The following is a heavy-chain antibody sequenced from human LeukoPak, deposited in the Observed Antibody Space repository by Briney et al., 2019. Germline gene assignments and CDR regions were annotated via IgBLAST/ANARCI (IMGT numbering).Heavy chain of an antibody. D-gene: IGHD1-26*01. CDR1: GFTFSSYG. J-gene: IGHJ3*02. CDR2: ISYDGSNK. Sequence: GRSLRLSCAASGFTFSSYGIHWVRQAPGKGLEWVAVISYDGSNKYYADSVKGRFTISRDNSKNTLYLQMNSLRAEDTAVYYCARESGSYFDAFDIWGQGTMVTVSS. V-gene: IGHV3-30*03. CDR3: ARESGSYFDAFDI.